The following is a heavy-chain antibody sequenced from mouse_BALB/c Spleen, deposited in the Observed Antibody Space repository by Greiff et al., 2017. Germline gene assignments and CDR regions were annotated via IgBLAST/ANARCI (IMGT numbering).Heavy chain of an antibody. CDR1: GFNIKDTY. CDR2: IDPANGNT. J-gene: IGHJ3*01. D-gene: IGHD1-1*02. CDR3: GREGGRGGFAY. V-gene: IGHV14-3*02. Sequence: VQLKESGAELVKPGASVKLSCTASGFNIKDTYMHWVKQRPEQGLEWIGRIDPANGNTKYDPKFQGKATITADTTSNTAYLQLSSLTYEDTAVYYGGREGGRGGFAYWGQGTLVTVSA.